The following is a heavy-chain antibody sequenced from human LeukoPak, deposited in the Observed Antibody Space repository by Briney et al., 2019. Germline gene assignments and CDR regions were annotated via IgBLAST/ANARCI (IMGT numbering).Heavy chain of an antibody. D-gene: IGHD6-19*01. Sequence: GGSLRLSCAASGFTVSTYYMGWVRQAPGKGLEWVSVIFNTDTTQYAHAVKGRFTISTDNSKNTLYLQMNSLRADDTAMYYCARSEQWLAWNYWGLGTLVTVSS. CDR2: IFNTDTT. J-gene: IGHJ1*01. V-gene: IGHV3-53*01. CDR1: GFTVSTYY. CDR3: ARSEQWLAWNY.